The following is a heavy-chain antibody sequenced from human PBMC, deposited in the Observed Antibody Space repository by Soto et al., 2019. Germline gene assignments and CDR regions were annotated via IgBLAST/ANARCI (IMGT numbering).Heavy chain of an antibody. CDR3: ARDLVESSGWSPPIYYYYHGMDV. Sequence: PGGSLRLSCAASGFTFSSYAMSWVRQAPGKGLEWVSAISGSGGSTYYADSVKGRFTISRDNAKNSLYLQMNSLRAEDTAVYYCARDLVESSGWSPPIYYYYHGMDVWGQGTTVTVSS. CDR2: ISGSGGST. V-gene: IGHV3-23*01. D-gene: IGHD6-19*01. CDR1: GFTFSSYA. J-gene: IGHJ6*02.